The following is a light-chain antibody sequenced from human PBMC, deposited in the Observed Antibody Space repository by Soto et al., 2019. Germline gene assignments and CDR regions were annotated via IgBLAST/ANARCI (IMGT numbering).Light chain of an antibody. CDR1: QSVLRN. V-gene: IGKV3-15*01. J-gene: IGKJ3*01. CDR3: QQYNDWLGT. Sequence: EVVMTQSPATLSVSPGERATLSCRTSQSVLRNLAWYQQKPGQSPRLLIYDASTRATGIPARFSGSGSATEFTLTISSPQSEDIAVYYCQQYNDWLGTFGPGTKVHLK. CDR2: DAS.